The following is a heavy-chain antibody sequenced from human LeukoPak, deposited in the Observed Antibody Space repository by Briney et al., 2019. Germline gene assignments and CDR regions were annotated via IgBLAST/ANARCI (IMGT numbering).Heavy chain of an antibody. D-gene: IGHD6-13*01. V-gene: IGHV1-69*04. J-gene: IGHJ4*02. CDR3: ARGDSAAGTTVGY. CDR2: IIPILGIA. CDR1: GGTFSSYA. Sequence: ASVKVSCKASGGTFSSYAISWVRQAPGQGLEWMGRIIPILGIANYAQKFQGRVTITADKSTSTAYMELSSLRSEDTAVYYCARGDSAAGTTVGYWGQGTLVTVSS.